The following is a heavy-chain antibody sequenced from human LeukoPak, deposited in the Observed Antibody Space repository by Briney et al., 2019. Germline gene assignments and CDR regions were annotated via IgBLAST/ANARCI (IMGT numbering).Heavy chain of an antibody. CDR2: INVNSGDP. CDR1: GYTFTDYY. V-gene: IGHV1-2*02. CDR3: ARTHGTNTGSYHGY. J-gene: IGHJ4*02. Sequence: ASVKVSCKASGYTFTDYYIHWVRQAPGQGLEWMGWINVNSGDPNYAQEFQGRVTMTRDTSITTAHMELSRLGSDDTAVYYCARTHGTNTGSYHGYWGQGTLVTVSS. D-gene: IGHD1-26*01.